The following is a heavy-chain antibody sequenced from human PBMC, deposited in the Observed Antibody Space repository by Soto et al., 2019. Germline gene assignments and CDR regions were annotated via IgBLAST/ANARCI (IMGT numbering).Heavy chain of an antibody. J-gene: IGHJ5*02. D-gene: IGHD3-22*01. Sequence: ASVKVSCKASGYTFTSYAMHWVRQAPGQRLEWMGWINAGNGNRKYSQKFQGRVTITRDTSASTAYMELSSLRSEDTAVYYCARELYYYDSSFDPWGQGTLVTVSS. V-gene: IGHV1-3*01. CDR1: GYTFTSYA. CDR2: INAGNGNR. CDR3: ARELYYYDSSFDP.